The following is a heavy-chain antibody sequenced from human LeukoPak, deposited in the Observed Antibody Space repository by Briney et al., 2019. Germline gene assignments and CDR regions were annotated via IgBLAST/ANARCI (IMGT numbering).Heavy chain of an antibody. CDR3: ARDQCTSTSCYGYNWFDP. Sequence: GGSLRLSCAASGFTFSSYWMHWVRQAPGKGLVWVSRINTDGSSTSYADSVKGRFTISRDNAKNTLYLQMNGLRAEDTAVYYCARDQCTSTSCYGYNWFDPWGQGTLVTVSS. CDR1: GFTFSSYW. V-gene: IGHV3-74*01. D-gene: IGHD2-2*01. J-gene: IGHJ5*02. CDR2: INTDGSST.